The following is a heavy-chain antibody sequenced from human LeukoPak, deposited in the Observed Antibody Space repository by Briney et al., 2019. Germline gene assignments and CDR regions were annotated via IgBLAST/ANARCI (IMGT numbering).Heavy chain of an antibody. D-gene: IGHD5-24*01. V-gene: IGHV3-48*01. CDR1: GFTFSSYS. J-gene: IGHJ4*02. CDR2: ISSSSSTI. CDR3: AKSGYNRFDY. Sequence: PGGSLRLSCAASGFTFSSYSMNWVRQAPGKGLEWVSKISSSSSTIYYADSVKGRFTISRDNSKNTLYLQMNSLRADDTAVYYCAKSGYNRFDYWGQGTLVTVSS.